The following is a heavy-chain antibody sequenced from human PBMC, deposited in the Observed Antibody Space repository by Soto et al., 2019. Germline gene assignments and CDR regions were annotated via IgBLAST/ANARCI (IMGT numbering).Heavy chain of an antibody. Sequence: SETLSLTCAVSGGSISTSNWWSWVRQPPGKGLEWIGEVYRTGSTNYNPSLESRLTISVDKSKNQFSLKLTSVTAADTAVYYCARSRATIAAAAIFDCWGQGTLVTVSS. CDR2: VYRTGST. D-gene: IGHD6-13*01. J-gene: IGHJ4*02. CDR1: GGSISTSNW. V-gene: IGHV4-4*02. CDR3: ARSRATIAAAAIFDC.